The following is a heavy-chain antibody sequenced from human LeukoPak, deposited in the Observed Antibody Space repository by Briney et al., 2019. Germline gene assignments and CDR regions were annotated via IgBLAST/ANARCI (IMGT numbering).Heavy chain of an antibody. CDR3: ARPARGIFDY. CDR2: IYYSGST. D-gene: IGHD1-1*01. V-gene: IGHV4-39*01. Sequence: SETLSLTCTVSGGSISSSSYYWGWIRQPPGKGLEWIGSIYYSGSTYYNPSLKSRVTISVDTSKNQFSLKLSSVTAADTAVYYCARPARGIFDYWGQGTLVTVSS. J-gene: IGHJ4*02. CDR1: GGSISSSSYY.